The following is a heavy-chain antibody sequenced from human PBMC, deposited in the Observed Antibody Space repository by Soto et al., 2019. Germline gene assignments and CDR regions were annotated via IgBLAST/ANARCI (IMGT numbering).Heavy chain of an antibody. J-gene: IGHJ5*02. Sequence: ASVKVSCKASGGTFSSYAISWVRQAPGQGLEWMGGIIPIFGTANYAQKFQGRVTITADESTSTAYMELSSLRSEDTAVYYCASGSTSSYNWFDPWGQGTLVTVSS. CDR2: IIPIFGTA. CDR3: ASGSTSSYNWFDP. CDR1: GGTFSSYA. V-gene: IGHV1-69*13. D-gene: IGHD2-2*01.